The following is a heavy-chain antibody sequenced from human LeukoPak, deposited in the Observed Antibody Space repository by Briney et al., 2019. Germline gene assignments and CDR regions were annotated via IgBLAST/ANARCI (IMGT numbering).Heavy chain of an antibody. CDR1: GGSISSSSYY. Sequence: SETLSLTCTVSGGSISSSSYYWGWIRQPPGKGLEWLGSIYYSGSTYYNPSLKSRVTISVDTSKNQFSLKLSSVTAADTAVYYCASGYYDILTGFFSFDYWGQGTLVTVSS. J-gene: IGHJ4*02. CDR2: IYYSGST. V-gene: IGHV4-39*01. D-gene: IGHD3-9*01. CDR3: ASGYYDILTGFFSFDY.